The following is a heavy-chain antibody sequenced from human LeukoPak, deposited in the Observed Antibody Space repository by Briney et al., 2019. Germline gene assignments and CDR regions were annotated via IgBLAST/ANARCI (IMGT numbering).Heavy chain of an antibody. CDR2: IYTSGST. Sequence: KPSETLSLTCTVSGGSISSYYWSWIRQPAGKGLEWIGRIYTSGSTNYNPSLRSRVTMSVDTSKNQFSLKLSSATAADTAVYYCARDRYYYDSSGQRYFDLWGRGTLVTVSS. J-gene: IGHJ2*01. D-gene: IGHD3-22*01. CDR1: GGSISSYY. V-gene: IGHV4-4*07. CDR3: ARDRYYYDSSGQRYFDL.